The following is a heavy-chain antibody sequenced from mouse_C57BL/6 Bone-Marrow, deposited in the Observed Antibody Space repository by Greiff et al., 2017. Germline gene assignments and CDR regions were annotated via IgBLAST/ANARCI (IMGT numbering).Heavy chain of an antibody. CDR1: GFNIKDDY. D-gene: IGHD2-3*01. Sequence: VQLQQSGAELVRPGASVKLSCTASGFNIKDDYIHWVKQRPEQGLEWIGWIDPAIGDTEYASKFQGKATITSDTSSNTAYLQLSSLTSEDTAVYYYSSFDGNYFDFWGQGTALTVAS. CDR2: IDPAIGDT. V-gene: IGHV14-4*01. CDR3: SSFDGNYFDF. J-gene: IGHJ2*01.